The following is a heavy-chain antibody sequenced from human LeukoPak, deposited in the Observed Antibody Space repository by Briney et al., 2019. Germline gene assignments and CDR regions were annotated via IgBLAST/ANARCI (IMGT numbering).Heavy chain of an antibody. CDR2: IGLTGSDR. J-gene: IGHJ4*02. D-gene: IGHD1-14*01. V-gene: IGHV3-21*06. CDR3: ATETNGRHYDY. CDR1: GLTFSTSG. Sequence: PGGSLRLSCTVSGLTFSTSGFNWLPPAPGKGVEWGASIGLTGSDRYHEYSINRRFAISRDKANNFLYLQMNSLRAEDTAVYFCATETNGRHYDYWGQGTLLTVSS.